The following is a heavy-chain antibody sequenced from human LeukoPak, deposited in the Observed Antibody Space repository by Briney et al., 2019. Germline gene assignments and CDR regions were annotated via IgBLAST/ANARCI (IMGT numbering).Heavy chain of an antibody. CDR1: GYTFTSYG. CDR3: ALYYYGSGSYYNVSPAFDI. V-gene: IGHV1-18*01. CDR2: ISAYNGNT. Sequence: ASVKVSCKASGYTFTSYGISWVRQAPGQGLEWMGWISAYNGNTNYAQKLQGRVTMTTDISTSTAYMELRSLRSDDTAVYYCALYYYGSGSYYNVSPAFDIWGQGTMVTVSS. J-gene: IGHJ3*02. D-gene: IGHD3-10*01.